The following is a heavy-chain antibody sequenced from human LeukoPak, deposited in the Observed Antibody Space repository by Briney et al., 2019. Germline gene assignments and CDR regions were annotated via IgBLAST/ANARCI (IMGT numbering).Heavy chain of an antibody. D-gene: IGHD3-10*01. CDR3: ARVSRFEYYH. J-gene: IGHJ5*02. Sequence: GRSLRLSCAASGFTFSSYEMNWVRQAPGKGLEWVSYISSSGSTIYYADSVKGRFTISRDNAKNSLYLQMNSLRAEDTAVYYCARVSRFEYYHWGQGTLVTVSS. CDR1: GFTFSSYE. V-gene: IGHV3-48*03. CDR2: ISSSGSTI.